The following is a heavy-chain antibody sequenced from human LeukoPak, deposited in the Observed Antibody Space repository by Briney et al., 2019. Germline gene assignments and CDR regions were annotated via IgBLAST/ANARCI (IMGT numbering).Heavy chain of an antibody. Sequence: GGSLRLSCAASGFTFSSYWMHWVRQASGKGLEWISSISRASENTLHADSVKGRFTVSRDNSKNTLYLQMSSLSAADTAIYYCARQLYSNGYRWFDPWGQGTLVTVSS. V-gene: IGHV3-23*01. CDR1: GFTFSSYW. J-gene: IGHJ5*02. CDR3: ARQLYSNGYRWFDP. CDR2: ISRASENT. D-gene: IGHD3-22*01.